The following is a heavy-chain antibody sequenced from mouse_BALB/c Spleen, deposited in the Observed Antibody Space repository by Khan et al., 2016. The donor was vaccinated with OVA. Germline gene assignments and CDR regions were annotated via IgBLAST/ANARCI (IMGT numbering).Heavy chain of an antibody. V-gene: IGHV2-6-5*01. Sequence: QVQLKESGPGLVAPSQNLSITCTVSGFSLSDYGVRWIRQPPGKGLEWLGVIWGGGSTYYNSALKSSLSISKDNSKSQVFLRTSSLQSDDTATFYCAKGVCSYCYTLGYWGQGTSVTVSS. CDR3: AKGVCSYCYTLGY. D-gene: IGHD2-12*01. J-gene: IGHJ4*01. CDR2: IWGGGST. CDR1: GFSLSDYG.